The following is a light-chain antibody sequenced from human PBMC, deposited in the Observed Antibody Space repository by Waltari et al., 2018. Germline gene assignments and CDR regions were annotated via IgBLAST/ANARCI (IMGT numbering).Light chain of an antibody. CDR1: SSDVGGYNS. Sequence: QSALTQPPSASGSPGQSVTISCTGTSSDVGGYNSVSWYQQHPGKAPNLMIYEVTKRPSGVPDRFSGSKSDNTASLTVSGLQAEDEAGYYCSSYAGSNKYVLFGGGTKLTVL. CDR2: EVT. CDR3: SSYAGSNKYVL. V-gene: IGLV2-8*01. J-gene: IGLJ2*01.